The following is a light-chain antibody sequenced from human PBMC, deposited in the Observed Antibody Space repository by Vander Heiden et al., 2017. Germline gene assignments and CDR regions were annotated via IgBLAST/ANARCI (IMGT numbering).Light chain of an antibody. CDR1: QSISSY. CDR3: HGSDATGHI. V-gene: IGKV1-39*01. Sequence: DVQMTQSPSSLSAPVGDTVTIICRASQSISSYLHWYHHKPGKAPKLLIYAVSSLQSGVPSRFTGCGSVTDFTLTMRILTPEDFATSYCHGSDATGHIFGQGTKLXIK. J-gene: IGKJ2*01. CDR2: AVS.